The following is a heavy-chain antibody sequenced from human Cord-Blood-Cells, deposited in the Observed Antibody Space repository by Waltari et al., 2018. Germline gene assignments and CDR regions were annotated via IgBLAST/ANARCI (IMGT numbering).Heavy chain of an antibody. CDR2: ISYDGSNK. D-gene: IGHD1-1*01. J-gene: IGHJ1*01. Sequence: QVQLVESGGGVVQPGRSLRLSCAASGFTFSSYAMHWGRQAPGKGLEWVAVISYDGSNKYYADSVKGRFSISRDKSKNTLYLQMNSLRAEDTAVYYCARPRTGTEYFQHWGQGTLVTVSS. CDR1: GFTFSSYA. V-gene: IGHV3-30-3*01. CDR3: ARPRTGTEYFQH.